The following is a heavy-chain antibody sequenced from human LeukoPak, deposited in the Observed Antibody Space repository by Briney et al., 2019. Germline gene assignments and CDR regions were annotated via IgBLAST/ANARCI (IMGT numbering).Heavy chain of an antibody. CDR1: GFTFSSYS. Sequence: GGSLRLSCAACGFTFSSYSMNWVRQAPGKGLEWVSYISSSSSTIYYADSVKGRFTISRDNAKNSLYLQMNSLRAEDTAVYYCARDRGYALLDAFDIWGQGTMVTVSS. D-gene: IGHD6-25*01. J-gene: IGHJ3*02. CDR3: ARDRGYALLDAFDI. V-gene: IGHV3-48*01. CDR2: ISSSSSTI.